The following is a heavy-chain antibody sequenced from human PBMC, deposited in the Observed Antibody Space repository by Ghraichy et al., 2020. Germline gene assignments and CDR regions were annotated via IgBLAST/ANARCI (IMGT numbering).Heavy chain of an antibody. V-gene: IGHV4-59*01. CDR2: IYYSGST. CDR3: SSGGSVAGIHNWFDP. CDR1: GGSISSYY. J-gene: IGHJ5*02. Sequence: SETLSLTCTVSGGSISSYYWSWIRQRPGKGLEWIGYIYYSGSTNSNPSLKRRVTISVDTSTNQFSLKLSSVTAADTAVYYCSSGGSVAGIHNWFDPWGQGTLVTVSS. D-gene: IGHD6-19*01.